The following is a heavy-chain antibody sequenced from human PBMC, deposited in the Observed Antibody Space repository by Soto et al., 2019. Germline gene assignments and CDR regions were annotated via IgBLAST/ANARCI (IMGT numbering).Heavy chain of an antibody. CDR1: GFTFNIYW. V-gene: IGHV3-74*01. D-gene: IGHD1-1*01. CDR2: IDNDGSAT. J-gene: IGHJ4*02. CDR3: ARDNWNSY. Sequence: EVQLVESGGGLVQPGGSLRLSCVASGFTFNIYWMHWVRQAPGKGLEWVSRIDNDGSATTYADSVKGRFTISRDIAKNTLFLQMNTLRVDDTAVYYCARDNWNSYWGQGTLVTVSS.